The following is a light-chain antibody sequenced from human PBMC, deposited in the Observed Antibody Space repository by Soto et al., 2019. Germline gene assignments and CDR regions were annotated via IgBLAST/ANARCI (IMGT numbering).Light chain of an antibody. CDR3: SSYTSSSTYV. CDR1: SRDVGAYDY. J-gene: IGLJ1*01. Sequence: QSVVSQPASVCGSPGQSIAIAYTGTSRDVGAYDYVSWYQQHPGKAPKVMIYDVTNRPSGVSNRFSGSKSGNTASLTISGLQAEDEADYYCSSYTSSSTYVFGTGTKVTVL. CDR2: DVT. V-gene: IGLV2-14*01.